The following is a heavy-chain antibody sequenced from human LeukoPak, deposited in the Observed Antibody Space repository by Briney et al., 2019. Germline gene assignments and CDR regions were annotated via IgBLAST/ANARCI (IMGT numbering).Heavy chain of an antibody. CDR3: ARGPAYQLPETYYFDY. CDR1: GYTFTSYD. Sequence: ASVKVSCKASGYTFTSYDINWVRQATGQGLECMGWMNPNSGNTGYAQKFQGRVTITRNTSISTAYMELSSLRSEDTAVYYCARGPAYQLPETYYFDYWGQGTLVTVSS. V-gene: IGHV1-8*03. J-gene: IGHJ4*02. D-gene: IGHD2-2*01. CDR2: MNPNSGNT.